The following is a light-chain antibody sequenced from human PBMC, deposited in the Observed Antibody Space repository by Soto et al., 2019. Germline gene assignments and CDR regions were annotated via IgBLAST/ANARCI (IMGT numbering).Light chain of an antibody. V-gene: IGLV1-44*01. J-gene: IGLJ3*02. CDR3: ATWDGSLNGWV. CDR2: STN. CDR1: SSNIGRDT. Sequence: QSVLTQPPSASATPGQRVTISCSGSSSNIGRDTVNWYQQLPGTAPKLLIYSTNQRPSGVPDRFSGSKSGTSASLAISGLQSEDEADYYCATWDGSLNGWVFGGGTKLTVL.